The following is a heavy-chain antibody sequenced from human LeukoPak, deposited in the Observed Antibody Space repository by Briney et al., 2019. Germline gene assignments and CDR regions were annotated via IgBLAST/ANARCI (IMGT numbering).Heavy chain of an antibody. Sequence: PGGSLRLSCAASGFTFITYSMNWVRQAPGKGLEWVSSISGSGAYIYYANSMKGRFTFSMDNAKNSLFLQMNSLRAEDTAVYYCVRSCLDCSSTSCFWDYWGQGTLVTVSS. J-gene: IGHJ4*02. CDR2: ISGSGAYI. V-gene: IGHV3-21*01. CDR3: VRSCLDCSSTSCFWDY. D-gene: IGHD2-2*01. CDR1: GFTFITYS.